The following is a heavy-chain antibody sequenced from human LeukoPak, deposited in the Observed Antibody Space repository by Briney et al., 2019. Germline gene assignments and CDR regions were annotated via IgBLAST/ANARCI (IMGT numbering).Heavy chain of an antibody. D-gene: IGHD3-10*01. V-gene: IGHV3-23*01. Sequence: GGSLRLSCAASGFTFSSYAMSWVRQAPGKGLEWVSAISGSGGSTYYADSVKGRFTISRDNSKNTLYLQMNSLRAEDTAVYYCAKDRGSGSYYLDAFDIWGQGAMVTVSS. J-gene: IGHJ3*02. CDR3: AKDRGSGSYYLDAFDI. CDR1: GFTFSSYA. CDR2: ISGSGGST.